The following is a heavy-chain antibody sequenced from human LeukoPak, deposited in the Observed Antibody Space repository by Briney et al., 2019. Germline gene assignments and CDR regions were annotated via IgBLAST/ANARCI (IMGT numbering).Heavy chain of an antibody. CDR3: ARAFYDYFGGIYGREPVFFNF. D-gene: IGHD3-16*01. CDR1: GYTFTSYG. Sequence: ASVKVSCKASGYTFTSYGISWVRQAPGQGLEWMGWISAYNGNTNYAQKLQGRVTMTTDTSTSTAYMEPRSLRSEDTAVYYWARAFYDYFGGIYGREPVFFNFWAQGTMAPVSS. J-gene: IGHJ3*01. V-gene: IGHV1-18*01. CDR2: ISAYNGNT.